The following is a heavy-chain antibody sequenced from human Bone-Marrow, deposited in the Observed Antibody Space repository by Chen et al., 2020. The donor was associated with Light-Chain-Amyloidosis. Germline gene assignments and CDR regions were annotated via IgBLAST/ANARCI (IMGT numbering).Heavy chain of an antibody. D-gene: IGHD3-16*02. CDR2: IKSKTFDDKT. V-gene: IGHV3-15*01. CDR1: GFITSHAW. J-gene: IGHJ4*02. CDR3: TATIVAEDFHGY. Sequence: EVQVVESGGGLVKPGGSLRLSCAASGFITSHAWMSWVRQAPGKGLEWVGRIKSKTFDDKTEYSAPGKGRVSISRDDSRNTVYLQMDSLKTADTAVYYCTATIVAEDFHGYWGQGSLVTVSS.